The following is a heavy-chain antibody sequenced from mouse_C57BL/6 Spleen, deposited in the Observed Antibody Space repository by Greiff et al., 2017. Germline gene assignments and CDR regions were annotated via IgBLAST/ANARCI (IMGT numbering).Heavy chain of an antibody. J-gene: IGHJ2*01. Sequence: EVQLQQSGTVLARPGASVKMSCKTSGYTFTSYWMHWVKQRPGQGLEWIGAIYPGNSDTSYNQKFKGKAKLTAVTSASTAYMEISSLTNEDSAVYYCTRQDDYDTYFDYWGQGTTLTVSS. CDR2: IYPGNSDT. D-gene: IGHD2-4*01. CDR1: GYTFTSYW. CDR3: TRQDDYDTYFDY. V-gene: IGHV1-5*01.